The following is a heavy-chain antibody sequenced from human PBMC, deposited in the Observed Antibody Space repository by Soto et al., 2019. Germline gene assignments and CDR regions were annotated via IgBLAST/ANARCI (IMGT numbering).Heavy chain of an antibody. V-gene: IGHV1-3*01. CDR2: INAGNGNT. Sequence: QVQLVQSGAEVKKPGASVKVSCKASGYTFTSYAMHWVRQAPGQRLEWMGWINAGNGNTKYSQKFQGRVTITRDTSASTAYMELSSLRSEDTAVYYCARAMENCGGDCKNWYFDLWGRGTLVTVSS. CDR1: GYTFTSYA. D-gene: IGHD2-21*02. J-gene: IGHJ2*01. CDR3: ARAMENCGGDCKNWYFDL.